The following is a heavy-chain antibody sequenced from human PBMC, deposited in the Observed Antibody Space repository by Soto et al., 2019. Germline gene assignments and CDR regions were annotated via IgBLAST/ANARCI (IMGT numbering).Heavy chain of an antibody. Sequence: SGPTLVNPTQTLTLTCSFSGFSLSTSGVGVGWIRQPPGKALEWLALIYWDDDKRYSPSLKSRLTITKDTPKNQVVLTMTNIDPVDTATYYCAHKKDNGYDSRWPYWGQGTLVTVSS. J-gene: IGHJ4*02. CDR2: IYWDDDK. D-gene: IGHD5-12*01. CDR1: GFSLSTSGVG. CDR3: AHKKDNGYDSRWPY. V-gene: IGHV2-5*02.